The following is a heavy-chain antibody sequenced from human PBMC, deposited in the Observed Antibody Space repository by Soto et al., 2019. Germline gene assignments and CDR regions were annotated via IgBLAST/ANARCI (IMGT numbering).Heavy chain of an antibody. D-gene: IGHD3-22*01. Sequence: PSETLSLTCTVSGGSISSYYWSWIRPPPGKGLEWIGYIYYSGSTNYKPSLKSRVTISVDTSKNQFSLKLSSVTAADTAVYYCARTYYYDSSGYYTYDYYYYGMDVWGQGTTVTVSS. CDR3: ARTYYYDSSGYYTYDYYYYGMDV. CDR2: IYYSGST. J-gene: IGHJ6*02. V-gene: IGHV4-59*01. CDR1: GGSISSYY.